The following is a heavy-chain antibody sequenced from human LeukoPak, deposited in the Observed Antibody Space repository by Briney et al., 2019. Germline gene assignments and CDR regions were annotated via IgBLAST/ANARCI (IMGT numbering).Heavy chain of an antibody. V-gene: IGHV3-53*01. CDR3: ARGDRNYYFDY. CDR2: LYSGGIT. J-gene: IGHJ4*02. D-gene: IGHD1-14*01. CDR1: GFTVSIYY. Sequence: GGSLSLSCAASGFTVSIYYMSWVRQAPGKGLEWVSLLYSGGITYYADSVKGRFTISRDNSKNTLFLQMNSLRAEDTAVYYCARGDRNYYFDYWGRGTLVTVSS.